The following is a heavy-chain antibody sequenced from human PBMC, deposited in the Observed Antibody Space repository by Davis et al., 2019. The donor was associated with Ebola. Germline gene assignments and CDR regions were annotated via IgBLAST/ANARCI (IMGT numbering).Heavy chain of an antibody. D-gene: IGHD6-13*01. CDR2: IRSKAHNYAT. CDR1: GFTFSPSA. CDR3: TRSPGYSSRHVPGDYFDY. J-gene: IGHJ4*02. Sequence: AGSLRPPCPASGFTFSPSAMPSVRQVSGNGLAWVCRIRSKAHNYATAYAASVKGRFTISRDESKNTAYLQMNSLTSEDTAVYYCTRSPGYSSRHVPGDYFDYWGQGTLV. V-gene: IGHV3-73*01.